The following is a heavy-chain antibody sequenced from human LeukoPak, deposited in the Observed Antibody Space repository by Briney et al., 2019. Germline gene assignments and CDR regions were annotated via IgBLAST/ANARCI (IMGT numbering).Heavy chain of an antibody. V-gene: IGHV4-34*01. CDR3: ASERRLWFGEPIFDY. D-gene: IGHD3-10*01. CDR2: INHSGST. CDR1: GGSFSGYY. Sequence: SETLSLTCAVYGGSFSGYYWSWIRQPPGKGLEWIGEINHSGSTNYNPSLKSRVTISVDTSKNQFSLKLSSVTAADTAVYYCASERRLWFGEPIFDYWGQGTLVTVSS. J-gene: IGHJ4*02.